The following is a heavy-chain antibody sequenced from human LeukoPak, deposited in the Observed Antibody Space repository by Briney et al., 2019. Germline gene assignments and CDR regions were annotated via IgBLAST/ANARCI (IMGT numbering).Heavy chain of an antibody. D-gene: IGHD4-23*01. J-gene: IGHJ4*02. CDR1: GGSISSSSYY. V-gene: IGHV4-39*07. CDR3: ARGYGGNSALGY. CDR2: IYYSGST. Sequence: SETLSLTCTVSGGSISSSSYYWGWIRQPPGKGLEWIGSIYYSGSTYYNPSLKSRVTISVDTSKNQFSLKLSSVTAADTAVYFCARGYGGNSALGYWGQGTLVTVSS.